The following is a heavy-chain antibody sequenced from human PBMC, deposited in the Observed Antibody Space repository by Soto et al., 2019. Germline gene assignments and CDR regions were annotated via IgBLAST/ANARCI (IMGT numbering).Heavy chain of an antibody. CDR3: AKAQRVAGSHGLDA. CDR2: ISYDGSNE. J-gene: IGHJ6*02. Sequence: SCKASGYTFTGYYMHWVRQAPGKGLEWVAVISYDGSNEHFARSVRGRFTISRDNSKNTLYLQMNRLRPEDTAVYYCAKAQRVAGSHGLDAWGQGTTVTVSS. D-gene: IGHD6-19*01. V-gene: IGHV3-30*18. CDR1: GYTFTGYY.